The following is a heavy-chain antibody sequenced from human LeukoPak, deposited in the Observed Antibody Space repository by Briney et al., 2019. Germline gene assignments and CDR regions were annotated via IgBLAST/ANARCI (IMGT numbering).Heavy chain of an antibody. CDR1: GGTFSSYA. J-gene: IGHJ3*02. CDR3: ARDRATVTTGGDAFDI. V-gene: IGHV1-69*13. Sequence: SVKVSCKASGGTFSSYAIGWVRQAPGQGLEWMGGIIPIFGTANYAQKFQGRVTITADESTSTAYMELSSLRSEDTAVYYCARDRATVTTGGDAFDIWGQGTMVTVSS. CDR2: IIPIFGTA. D-gene: IGHD4-17*01.